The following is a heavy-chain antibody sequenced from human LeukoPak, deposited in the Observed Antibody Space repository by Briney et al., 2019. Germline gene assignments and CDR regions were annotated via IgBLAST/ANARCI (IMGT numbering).Heavy chain of an antibody. Sequence: PSETLSLTCTVSGGSISSYYWSWIRQPPGKGLEWIGYIYYSGSTNYNPSLESRVTISVDTSKNQFSLKLSSVTAADTAVYYCARLTTGYSSSWYFDYWGQGTLVTVSS. V-gene: IGHV4-59*08. CDR2: IYYSGST. J-gene: IGHJ4*02. CDR1: GGSISSYY. CDR3: ARLTTGYSSSWYFDY. D-gene: IGHD6-13*01.